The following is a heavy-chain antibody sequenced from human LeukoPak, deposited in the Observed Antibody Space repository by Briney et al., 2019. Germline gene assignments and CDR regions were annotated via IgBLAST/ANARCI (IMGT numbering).Heavy chain of an antibody. Sequence: PGRSLRLSCAASGFTFDDYAMHWVRQAPGKGLEWVSGISWNSDTIGYADSVKGRFTISRDNAKNSLYLQMDSLRAEDTALYYCAKGSSSWVPDYWGQGTLVTVSS. D-gene: IGHD6-13*01. CDR2: ISWNSDTI. CDR3: AKGSSSWVPDY. V-gene: IGHV3-9*01. J-gene: IGHJ4*02. CDR1: GFTFDDYA.